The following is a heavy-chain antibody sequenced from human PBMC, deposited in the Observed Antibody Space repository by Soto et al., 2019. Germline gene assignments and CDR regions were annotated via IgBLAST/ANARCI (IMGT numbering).Heavy chain of an antibody. CDR2: ISSGGST. CDR3: ARDTFGGAYDFWH. D-gene: IGHD3-3*01. V-gene: IGHV3-66*01. J-gene: IGHJ4*02. CDR1: GFTVSNFY. Sequence: EVQLVESGGGLVQPGGSLRLSCAASGFTVSNFYMTWVRQAPGKGVEWVSVISSGGSTYYADSVKGRFTISRDNSKNTLYLEMNSLRAGDTAVYYCARDTFGGAYDFWHGGQGTLVTVSS.